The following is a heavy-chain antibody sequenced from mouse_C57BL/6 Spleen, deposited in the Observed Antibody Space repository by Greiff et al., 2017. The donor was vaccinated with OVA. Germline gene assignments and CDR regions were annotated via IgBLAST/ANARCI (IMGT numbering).Heavy chain of an antibody. D-gene: IGHD2-5*01. CDR1: GYTFTDYE. CDR3: TRLYYSNSGFAY. V-gene: IGHV1-15*01. Sequence: QVQLQQSGAELVRPGASVTLSCKASGYTFTDYEMHWVKQTPVHGLEWIGAIDPETGGTAYNQKFKGKAILTADKSSSTAYMELRSLTSEDSAVYYCTRLYYSNSGFAYWGQGTLVTVSA. CDR2: IDPETGGT. J-gene: IGHJ3*01.